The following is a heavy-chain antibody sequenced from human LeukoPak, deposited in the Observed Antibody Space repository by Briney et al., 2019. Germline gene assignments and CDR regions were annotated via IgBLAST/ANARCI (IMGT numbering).Heavy chain of an antibody. V-gene: IGHV3-23*01. D-gene: IGHD6-6*01. CDR1: GFTFSSYA. Sequence: PGGSLRLSCAASGFTFSSYAMSWVRQAPGKGLEWVSAIRGSGGSTYYADSVKGRFTISRDNSENTLYLQMNSLRAEDTAVYYCARRPYSSSSGAYNGFDPWGQGTLVTVSS. CDR2: IRGSGGST. J-gene: IGHJ5*02. CDR3: ARRPYSSSSGAYNGFDP.